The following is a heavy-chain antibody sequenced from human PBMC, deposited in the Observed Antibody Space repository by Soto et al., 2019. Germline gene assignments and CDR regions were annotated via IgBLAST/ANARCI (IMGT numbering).Heavy chain of an antibody. J-gene: IGHJ6*02. V-gene: IGHV4-34*01. D-gene: IGHD4-4*01. CDR3: ARVSNPRGFYYYYYGMDV. CDR2: INHSGST. Sequence: SETLSLTSSVYGGSLSVYSCSWIRHPPRKGLEWIWEINHSGSTKYNPSLKRRVTISVGTSKNQCSLKLCSVTAADTAVYYCARVSNPRGFYYYYYGMDVWGQGTTVAVSS. CDR1: GGSLSVYS.